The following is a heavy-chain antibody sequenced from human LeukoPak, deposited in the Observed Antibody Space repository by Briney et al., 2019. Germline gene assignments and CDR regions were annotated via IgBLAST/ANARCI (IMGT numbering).Heavy chain of an antibody. CDR1: GFTFSSYG. D-gene: IGHD2-15*01. CDR2: VSGSGGST. V-gene: IGHV3-23*01. CDR3: AKGYCRGGSCRYYYYYMDV. J-gene: IGHJ6*03. Sequence: GGSLRLSCAASGFTFSSYGMHWVRQAPGKGLQWVSAVSGSGGSTYYADSVKGRFTISRDNSKNTLYLQMNSLRAEDTAVYYCAKGYCRGGSCRYYYYYMDVWGKGTTVTVSS.